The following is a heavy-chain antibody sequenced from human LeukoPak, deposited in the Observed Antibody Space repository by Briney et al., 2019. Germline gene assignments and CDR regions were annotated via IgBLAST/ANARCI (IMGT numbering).Heavy chain of an antibody. CDR3: ARDSTQYRNCFDP. D-gene: IGHD5-12*01. V-gene: IGHV1-18*01. CDR1: GXTFTRYG. J-gene: IGHJ5*02. CDR2: IRAYNGKT. Sequence: XKASGXTFTRYGISXVGQAPGQGMEGMGWIRAYNGKTNYAQKLQGRVTMTTDTSTSKDCMEMRRQRSDDTAVYYCARDSTQYRNCFDPWGQGTLVTVSS.